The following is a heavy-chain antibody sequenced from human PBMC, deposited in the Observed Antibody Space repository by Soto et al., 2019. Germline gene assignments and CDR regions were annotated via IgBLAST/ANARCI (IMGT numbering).Heavy chain of an antibody. V-gene: IGHV3-30-3*01. J-gene: IGHJ4*02. Sequence: QVQLVESGGGVVQPGRSLRLSCAASGFTFTSYAMHVVRQAPGKGLEWVAVVSYDGSNKYYADSVMGRVPISRVNSENTLSRPMNSLRVEDTVVYYYERDAKTHCGYYPSFVDSLGQGTLLTVSS. CDR3: ERDAKTHCGYYPSFVDS. CDR1: GFTFTSYA. D-gene: IGHD3-22*01. CDR2: VSYDGSNK.